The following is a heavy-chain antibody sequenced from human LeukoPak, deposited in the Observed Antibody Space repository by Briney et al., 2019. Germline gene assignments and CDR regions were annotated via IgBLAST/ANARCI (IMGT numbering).Heavy chain of an antibody. CDR1: GGSISSSSYY. J-gene: IGHJ4*02. Sequence: SETLSLTCTVSGGSISSSSYYWGWIRQPPGKGLEWIGSIYYSGSTYYNPSLKSRVTISVDTSKNQFSLKLSSVTAADTAVYYCARGLYSYGLYYFGYWGQGTLVTVSS. CDR3: ARGLYSYGLYYFGY. V-gene: IGHV4-39*01. D-gene: IGHD5-18*01. CDR2: IYYSGST.